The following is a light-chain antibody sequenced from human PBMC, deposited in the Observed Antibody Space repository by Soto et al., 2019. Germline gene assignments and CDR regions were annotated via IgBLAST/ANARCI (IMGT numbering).Light chain of an antibody. V-gene: IGKV3-20*01. J-gene: IGKJ1*01. CDR1: HTVTGNY. CDR2: SAS. CDR3: QQYSASPRT. Sequence: EIVLTQSPGTLSFSPGDRATLSCRASHTVTGNYLAWYHQKPGQAPRLLIHSASSRATGIPDRFSASGTGTDFTLTISRLEPEDSAVYYCQQYSASPRTFGQGTKVDIK.